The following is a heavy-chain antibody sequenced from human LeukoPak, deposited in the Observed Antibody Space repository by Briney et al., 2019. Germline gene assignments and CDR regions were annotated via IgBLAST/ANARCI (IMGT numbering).Heavy chain of an antibody. CDR2: INHSGST. CDR3: AREHHGGNTNWFDP. D-gene: IGHD4-23*01. CDR1: GGSFSGYY. J-gene: IGHJ5*02. Sequence: SETLSLTCAVYGGSFSGYYWSWIRQPPGKGLEWIGEINHSGSTNYNPSLKSRVTISVDTSKNQFSLKLSSVTAADTAVYYCAREHHGGNTNWFDPWGQGTLVTVSS. V-gene: IGHV4-34*01.